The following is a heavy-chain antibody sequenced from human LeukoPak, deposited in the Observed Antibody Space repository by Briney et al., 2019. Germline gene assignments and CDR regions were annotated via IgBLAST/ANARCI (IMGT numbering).Heavy chain of an antibody. V-gene: IGHV3-33*06. J-gene: IGHJ5*02. CDR3: AKDQSGALFDP. CDR2: LWNDGTTK. D-gene: IGHD2-15*01. Sequence: GGSLRLSCAASGFTFSSYGMHWVRQAPGKGLEWVAVLWNDGTTKYYADSVKGRFTISRDISKSTLYLQMDSLRVDDTAVYYCAKDQSGALFDPWGQGTLVTVSS. CDR1: GFTFSSYG.